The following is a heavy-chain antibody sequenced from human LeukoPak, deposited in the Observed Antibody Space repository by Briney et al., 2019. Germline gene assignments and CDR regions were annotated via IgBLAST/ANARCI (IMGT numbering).Heavy chain of an antibody. CDR3: ARERYGGSGYFDY. D-gene: IGHD4-23*01. CDR1: GGSISSYF. Sequence: SETLSLTCTVSGGSISSYFWTWIRQPPGKGLEWIGYSYYTGSTNYNPSLKSRVIMSLDTSKNQFSLKLSSVTVADTAVYYCARERYGGSGYFDYWGQGTLVTVSS. J-gene: IGHJ4*02. V-gene: IGHV4-59*01. CDR2: SYYTGST.